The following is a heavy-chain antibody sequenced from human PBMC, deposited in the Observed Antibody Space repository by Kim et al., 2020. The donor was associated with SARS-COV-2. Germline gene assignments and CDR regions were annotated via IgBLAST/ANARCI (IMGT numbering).Heavy chain of an antibody. CDR3: ARSFTGVFDY. D-gene: IGHD3-10*01. V-gene: IGHV4-4*09. Sequence: STNYNPSLKSRVTISVDTSKNPFSLKLSSVTAADTAVYYCARSFTGVFDYWGQGTLVTVSS. J-gene: IGHJ4*02. CDR2: ST.